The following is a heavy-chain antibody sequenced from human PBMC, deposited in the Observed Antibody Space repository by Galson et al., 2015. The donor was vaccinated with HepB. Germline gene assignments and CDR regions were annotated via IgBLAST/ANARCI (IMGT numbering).Heavy chain of an antibody. V-gene: IGHV3-48*02. D-gene: IGHD5-12*01. CDR1: GFTFSSYS. CDR2: ISGSGGSI. J-gene: IGHJ4*02. CDR3: ARDGGYSGYVFDY. Sequence: SLRLSCAASGFTFSSYSMNWVRQAPGKGQEWVSLISGSGGSIYYADSVRGRFTISRDNSQNTLYLQMNSLRDEDTAVYYCARDGGYSGYVFDYWGLGTPVTVSS.